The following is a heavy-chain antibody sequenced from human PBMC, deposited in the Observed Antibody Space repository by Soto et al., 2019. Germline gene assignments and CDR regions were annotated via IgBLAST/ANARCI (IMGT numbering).Heavy chain of an antibody. D-gene: IGHD3-3*01. CDR2: ISAYNGNT. V-gene: IGHV1-18*01. CDR3: GYDFWSGGGVTY. Sequence: ASVKVSCKASGYTFTSYGISWVRQAPGQGLEWMGWISAYNGNTNYAQKLQGRVTMTTDTSTSTAYMELRSLRSDDTAVYYCGYDFWSGGGVTYWGQGTLVTVSS. CDR1: GYTFTSYG. J-gene: IGHJ4*02.